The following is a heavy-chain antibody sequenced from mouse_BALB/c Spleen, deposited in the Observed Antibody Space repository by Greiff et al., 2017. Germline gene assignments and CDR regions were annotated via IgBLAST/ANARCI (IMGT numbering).Heavy chain of an antibody. J-gene: IGHJ2*01. CDR3: ARCNDYDERAFDY. V-gene: IGHV3-8*02. CDR2: ISYSGST. CDR1: GDSITSGY. D-gene: IGHD2-4*01. Sequence: VQLQQSGPSLVKPSQTLSLTCSVTGDSITSGYWNWTRKFPGNKLEYMGYISYSGSTYYNPSLKSRISITRDTSKNQYYLQLNSVTTEDTATYYCARCNDYDERAFDYWGQGTTLTVSS.